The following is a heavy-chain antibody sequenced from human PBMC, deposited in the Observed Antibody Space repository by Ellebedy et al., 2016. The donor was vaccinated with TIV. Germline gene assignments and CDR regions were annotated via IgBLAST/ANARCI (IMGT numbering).Heavy chain of an antibody. J-gene: IGHJ4*01. CDR1: GFTFHDYT. D-gene: IGHD3-22*01. CDR2: ITWDSGTI. CDR3: AKGDSGGYYYDPYSFDY. V-gene: IGHV3-43*01. Sequence: GESLKISCAASGFTFHDYTMHWVRQAPGKGPEWVSLITWDSGTIYYADSVKGRFTISRDNSDNTLYLEMSSLRTEDTAVYYCAKGDSGGYYYDPYSFDYWGHGALLTVSS.